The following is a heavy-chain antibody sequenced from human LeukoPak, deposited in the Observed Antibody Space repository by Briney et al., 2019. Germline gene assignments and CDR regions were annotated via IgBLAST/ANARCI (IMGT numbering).Heavy chain of an antibody. CDR1: GFTFSSYG. J-gene: IGHJ4*02. CDR3: AKDRTGSGSCFY. V-gene: IGHV3-30*18. CDR2: ISYDGSNK. Sequence: GGSLRLSCAASGFTFSSYGMHWVRQAPGKGLEWVAVISYDGSNKYYADSVKGRFTISRDNSKNTLYLQMNSLRAEDTAVYYCAKDRTGSGSCFYWGQGTLVTVSS. D-gene: IGHD3-10*01.